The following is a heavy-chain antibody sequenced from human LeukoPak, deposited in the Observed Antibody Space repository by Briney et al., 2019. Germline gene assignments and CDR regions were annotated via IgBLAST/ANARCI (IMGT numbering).Heavy chain of an antibody. Sequence: GGSLRLSCAASGFTFSSYWMHWVRQAPGKGLEWVSYISSSSSTIYYADSVKGRFTISRDNAKNSLYLQMNSLRAEDTAVYYCARVGIVDYWGQGTLVTVSS. J-gene: IGHJ4*02. CDR3: ARVGIVDY. CDR2: ISSSSSTI. CDR1: GFTFSSYW. D-gene: IGHD1-26*01. V-gene: IGHV3-48*01.